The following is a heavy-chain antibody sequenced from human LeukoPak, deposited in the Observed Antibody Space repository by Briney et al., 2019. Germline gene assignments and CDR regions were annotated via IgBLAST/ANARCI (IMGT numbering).Heavy chain of an antibody. J-gene: IGHJ6*03. CDR1: GGSISSGGYD. V-gene: IGHV4-30-2*01. Sequence: SETLSLTCTVSGGSISSGGYDWSWIRQPPGKGLDWIEYIYHSGSTYYNPSLKSRVTISVDRSKNQFSLKLSSVTAADTAVYYCARDRGLLSFGEDMVVWGKWTTVTVSS. D-gene: IGHD3-10*01. CDR3: ARDRGLLSFGEDMVV. CDR2: IYHSGST.